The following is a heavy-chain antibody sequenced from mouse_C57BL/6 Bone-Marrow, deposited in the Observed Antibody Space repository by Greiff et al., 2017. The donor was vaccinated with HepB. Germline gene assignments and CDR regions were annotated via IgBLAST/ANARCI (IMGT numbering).Heavy chain of an antibody. CDR1: GFTFSSYG. D-gene: IGHD2-12*01. CDR2: ISSGGSYT. CDR3: ARLLRRGMDY. Sequence: EVKLVESGGDLVKPGGSLKLSCAASGFTFSSYGMSWVRQTPDKRLEWVATISSGGSYTYYPDSVKGRFTISRDNSKNPLYLQMSSLKTEDTAMYYCARLLRRGMDYWGQGTSVTVSS. J-gene: IGHJ4*01. V-gene: IGHV5-6*01.